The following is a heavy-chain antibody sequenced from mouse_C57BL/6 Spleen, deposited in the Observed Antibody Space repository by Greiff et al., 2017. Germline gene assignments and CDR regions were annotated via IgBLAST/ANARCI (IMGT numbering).Heavy chain of an antibody. D-gene: IGHD1-1*02. J-gene: IGHJ2*01. V-gene: IGHV5-12*01. CDR1: GFTFSDYY. CDR2: ISNGGGST. CDR3: ARHELSKGGLDY. Sequence: EVMLVESGGGLVQPGGSLKLSCAASGFTFSDYYMYWVRQTPEKRLEWVAYISNGGGSTYYPDTVKGRFTIYRDNAKNTLYLQMSRLKSEDTAMYYCARHELSKGGLDYWGQGTTLTVSS.